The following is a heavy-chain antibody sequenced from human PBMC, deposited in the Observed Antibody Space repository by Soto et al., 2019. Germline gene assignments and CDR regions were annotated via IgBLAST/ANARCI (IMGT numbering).Heavy chain of an antibody. CDR1: RFTFSDFA. Sequence: LESGGGLVQPGGSLTLSCAASRFTFSDFAMNWVRQAPGKGLEWVSSIGGGADDTYYADSVKGRFTISRDNSKNTLYLQMDSLRDEDTVVYFCAKDAVSYNGKWDWFDSWGQGTLVIVSS. CDR2: IGGGADDT. J-gene: IGHJ5*01. D-gene: IGHD1-20*01. CDR3: AKDAVSYNGKWDWFDS. V-gene: IGHV3-23*01.